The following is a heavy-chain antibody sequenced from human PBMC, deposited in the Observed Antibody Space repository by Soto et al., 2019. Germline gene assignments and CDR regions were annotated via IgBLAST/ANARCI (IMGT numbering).Heavy chain of an antibody. D-gene: IGHD3-22*01. Sequence: GGSLRLSCATSGFTFSNYAMSWVRQGPGKGLEWVSAISGRGGDSFYADSVKGRFTISRDSSKNTLYLQMNGLRAEDTAVYYCAKDVDKYKCSGYDPAHSDYWGQGTLVTVSS. CDR2: ISGRGGDS. CDR3: AKDVDKYKCSGYDPAHSDY. J-gene: IGHJ4*02. V-gene: IGHV3-23*01. CDR1: GFTFSNYA.